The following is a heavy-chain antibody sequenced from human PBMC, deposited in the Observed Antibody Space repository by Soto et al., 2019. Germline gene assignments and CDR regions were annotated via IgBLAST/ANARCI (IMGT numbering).Heavy chain of an antibody. J-gene: IGHJ6*02. V-gene: IGHV2-5*02. D-gene: IGHD1-26*01. CDR2: IYWDGDK. Sequence: QITLKESSPALVKPTQTLTLTCSFSGISLSTSAVGVGWIRQPPGKALEWLALIYWDGDKRYSPSLKSRLTITKDTSKNQVVLTMTNMDPVDTATYFCVHSRGSPQYYYYYSLDVWGQGTTVTVSS. CDR3: VHSRGSPQYYYYYSLDV. CDR1: GISLSTSAVG.